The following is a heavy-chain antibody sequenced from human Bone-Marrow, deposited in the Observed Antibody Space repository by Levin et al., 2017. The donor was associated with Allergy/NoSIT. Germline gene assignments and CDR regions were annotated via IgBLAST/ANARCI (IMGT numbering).Heavy chain of an antibody. J-gene: IGHJ6*02. V-gene: IGHV3-11*01. CDR3: ARANYDILTGYQMYGMDV. CDR2: ISSSGSTI. D-gene: IGHD3-9*01. Sequence: GGSLRLSCAASGFTFSDYYMSWIRQAPGKGLEWVSYISSSGSTIYYADSVKGRFTISRDNAKNSLYLQMNSLRAEDTAVYYCARANYDILTGYQMYGMDVWGQGTTVTVSS. CDR1: GFTFSDYY.